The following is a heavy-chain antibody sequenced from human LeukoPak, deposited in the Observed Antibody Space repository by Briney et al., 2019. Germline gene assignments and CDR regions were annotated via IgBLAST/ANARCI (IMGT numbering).Heavy chain of an antibody. CDR3: ARRYSYGYPRAAFDI. CDR2: IYYSGST. J-gene: IGHJ3*02. CDR1: GGSISSGGYY. Sequence: SETLSLTCTVSGGSISSGGYYWSWIRQHPGKGLEWIGYIYYSGSTYYNPSLKSRVTISVDTSKNQFSLKLSSVTAADTAVYYCARRYSYGYPRAAFDIWGQGTMVTVSS. V-gene: IGHV4-31*03. D-gene: IGHD5-18*01.